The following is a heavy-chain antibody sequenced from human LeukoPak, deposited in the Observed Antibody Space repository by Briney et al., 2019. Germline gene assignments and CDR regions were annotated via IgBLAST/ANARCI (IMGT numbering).Heavy chain of an antibody. CDR3: ARDLEGIATVSNDY. CDR1: GGTFISYT. J-gene: IGHJ4*02. V-gene: IGHV1-69*02. D-gene: IGHD2-21*01. Sequence: SVKVSCKASGGTFISYTISWVRQAPGQGLEWMGRIIPILGIANYAQKFQGRVTITADKYTSTAYMELSSLRSEDTAVYYCARDLEGIATVSNDYWGQGTLATVSS. CDR2: IIPILGIA.